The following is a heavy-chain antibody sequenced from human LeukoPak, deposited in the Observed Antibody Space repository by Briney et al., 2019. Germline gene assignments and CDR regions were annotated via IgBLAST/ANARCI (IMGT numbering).Heavy chain of an antibody. CDR2: IIPILGTA. CDR1: GGTFSSYA. Sequence: GASVKVSCKASGGTFSSYAISWVRQAPGQGLEWMGGIIPILGTANYAQKFQGRVTITADESTSTAYMELSSLRSEDTAVYYCARGGIVVVTAIFLFDYWGQGTLVTVSS. CDR3: ARGGIVVVTAIFLFDY. J-gene: IGHJ4*02. D-gene: IGHD2-21*02. V-gene: IGHV1-69*13.